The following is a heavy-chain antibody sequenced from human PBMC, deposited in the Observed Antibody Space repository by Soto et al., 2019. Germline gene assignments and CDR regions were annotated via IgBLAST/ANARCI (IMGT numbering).Heavy chain of an antibody. D-gene: IGHD3-22*01. CDR3: ARGSYYDSSGYQLNYFDY. V-gene: IGHV1-69*13. J-gene: IGHJ4*02. Sequence: SVKVSCKASGGTFSSYAISWVRQAPGQGLEWMGGIIPIFGTANYAQKFQGRVTITADESTSTAYMELSSLRSEDTAVYYCARGSYYDSSGYQLNYFDYWGQRTLVTVSS. CDR2: IIPIFGTA. CDR1: GGTFSSYA.